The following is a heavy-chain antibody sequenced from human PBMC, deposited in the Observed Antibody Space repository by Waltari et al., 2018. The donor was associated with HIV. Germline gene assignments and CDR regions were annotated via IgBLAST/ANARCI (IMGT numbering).Heavy chain of an antibody. V-gene: IGHV1-69*01. CDR3: ARAPQTYYYDSSGYGFDY. Sequence: VQLVQSGAEVKKPGSSVKVSCKASGGTFSSYAIRCVRQAPGQGLEWMGGIIPIVGTANYAQKFQGRVTITADESTSTAYMELSSLRSEDTAVYYCARAPQTYYYDSSGYGFDYWGQGTLVTVSS. CDR2: IIPIVGTA. J-gene: IGHJ4*02. CDR1: GGTFSSYA. D-gene: IGHD3-22*01.